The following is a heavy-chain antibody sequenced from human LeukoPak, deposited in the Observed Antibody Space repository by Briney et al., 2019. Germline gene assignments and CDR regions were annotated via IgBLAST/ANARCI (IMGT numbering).Heavy chain of an antibody. Sequence: SQTLSLTCAVSGGSISSGGYSWSWIRQPPGKGLEWIGYIYYSGSTNYNPSLKSRVTISVDTSKNQFSLKLSSVTAADTAVYYCAREYGDYLFDYWGQGTLVTVSS. V-gene: IGHV4-30-4*07. CDR2: IYYSGST. CDR1: GGSISSGGYS. D-gene: IGHD4-17*01. CDR3: AREYGDYLFDY. J-gene: IGHJ4*02.